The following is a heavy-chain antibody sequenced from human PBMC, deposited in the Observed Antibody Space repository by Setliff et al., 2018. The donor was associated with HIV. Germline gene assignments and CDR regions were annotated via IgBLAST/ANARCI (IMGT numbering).Heavy chain of an antibody. CDR3: ARDSRHDTSGYYYFDS. D-gene: IGHD3-22*01. J-gene: IGHJ4*02. Sequence: SETLSLTCAVSGYSISSGFYWTWIRQHPKKGLEWIGYIYYSGSTYYNPSLKSRVTISVDTSKNQFSLKLTSVTAADTAVYYCARDSRHDTSGYYYFDSWGQGTLVTVSS. CDR2: IYYSGST. V-gene: IGHV4-31*11. CDR1: GYSISSGFY.